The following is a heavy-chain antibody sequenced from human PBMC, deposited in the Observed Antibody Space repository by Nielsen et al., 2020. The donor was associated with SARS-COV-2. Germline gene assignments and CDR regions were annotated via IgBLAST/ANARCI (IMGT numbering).Heavy chain of an antibody. V-gene: IGHV3-15*01. J-gene: IGHJ5*02. D-gene: IGHD2-2*01. Sequence: GESLTISCVASGFTFSKAWMSWVRQAPGKGLEWVGRIKSKIDGGTTDYAAPVKDRFSISRDDSKNTVYLDMSSLRTEDTAVYYCATARYCSRTSCSAGTDMVDPWGQGTQVIVSS. CDR3: ATARYCSRTSCSAGTDMVDP. CDR2: IKSKIDGGTT. CDR1: GFTFSKAW.